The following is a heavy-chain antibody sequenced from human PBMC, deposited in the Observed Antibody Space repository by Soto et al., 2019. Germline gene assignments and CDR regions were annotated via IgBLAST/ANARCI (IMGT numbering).Heavy chain of an antibody. Sequence: ASVKVSCKASGYTFSTYEINWVRRAAGQGLGWRGRMNPDNGNTGYAQKFQDRVTMTRNTSISTAYMELSSLRSDDTAVYYCARGPRESGEWLLFDYWGQGALVTVSS. CDR2: MNPDNGNT. CDR3: ARGPRESGEWLLFDY. D-gene: IGHD3-3*01. CDR1: GYTFSTYE. V-gene: IGHV1-8*01. J-gene: IGHJ4*02.